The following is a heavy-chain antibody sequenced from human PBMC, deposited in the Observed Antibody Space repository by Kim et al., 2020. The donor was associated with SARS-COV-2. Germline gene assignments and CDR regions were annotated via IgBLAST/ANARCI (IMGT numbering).Heavy chain of an antibody. J-gene: IGHJ4*02. D-gene: IGHD1-1*01. CDR2: IYYSGIT. CDR1: GDSISNGDYY. V-gene: IGHV4-30-4*01. Sequence: SETLSLTCTVSGDSISNGDYYWTWIRQPPGKGLEWIGYIYYSGITYYNPSLKSRVMISIDTSKNQFSLNLSSVTAADTAVYYCARGAGSPSYNKFAYWGQGTLVIVSS. CDR3: ARGAGSPSYNKFAY.